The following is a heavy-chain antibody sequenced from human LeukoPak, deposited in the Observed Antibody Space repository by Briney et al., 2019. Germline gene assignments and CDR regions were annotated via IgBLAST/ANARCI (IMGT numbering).Heavy chain of an antibody. CDR3: AKDRPYSSSWYGAGDY. CDR2: IMPISGTA. Sequence: ASVKVSCKASGGTFSSYDISWVRQAPGQGLEWMGGIMPISGTANYAQKFQGRVTITADKPTNTAYMELSSLRSEDTAVYYCAKDRPYSSSWYGAGDYWGQGTLVTVSS. V-gene: IGHV1-69*06. CDR1: GGTFSSYD. J-gene: IGHJ4*02. D-gene: IGHD6-13*01.